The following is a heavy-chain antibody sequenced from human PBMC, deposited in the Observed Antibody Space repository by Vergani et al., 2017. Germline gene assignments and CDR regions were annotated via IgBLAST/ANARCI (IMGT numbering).Heavy chain of an antibody. CDR2: IIPILGIA. CDR3: ARAASKVVVPAAMYNWFDP. D-gene: IGHD2-2*01. CDR1: GGTFSSYT. V-gene: IGHV1-69*02. J-gene: IGHJ5*02. Sequence: QVQLVQSGAEVKKPGSSVKVSCKASGGTFSSYTISWVRQAPGQGLEWMGRIIPILGIANYAQKSQGRVTITADKSTSTAYMELSSLRSEDTAVYYCARAASKVVVPAAMYNWFDPWGQGTLVTVSS.